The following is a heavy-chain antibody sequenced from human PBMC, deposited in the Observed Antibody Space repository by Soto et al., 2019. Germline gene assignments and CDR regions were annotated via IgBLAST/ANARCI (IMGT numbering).Heavy chain of an antibody. V-gene: IGHV3-7*01. CDR3: ARGEAIGVDP. CDR2: IKQDGSEK. CDR1: GLTFSSYW. Sequence: EVQLVESGGGLAQPGGSLRLYCAASGLTFSSYWMTWVRQAPGKGLEWVANIKQDGSEKYYVDSVKGRFTISRDNAKNSLYLQMNNLRVEDTAVYYCARGEAIGVDPWGHGTLVIVSS. J-gene: IGHJ5*02. D-gene: IGHD3-10*01.